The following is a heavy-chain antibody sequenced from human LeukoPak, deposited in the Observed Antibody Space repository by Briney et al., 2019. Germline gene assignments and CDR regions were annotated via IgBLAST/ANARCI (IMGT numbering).Heavy chain of an antibody. J-gene: IGHJ4*02. Sequence: SETLSLTCAVYGGSFSDYYWSWIRQPPGKGLEWIGEINHSGSTNYNTSLKSRVTISLDTSKNQFSLKLSSVTAADTAVYYCARDQIRGWTIDYWGQGTLVTVSS. CDR1: GGSFSDYY. V-gene: IGHV4-34*01. CDR2: INHSGST. D-gene: IGHD6-19*01. CDR3: ARDQIRGWTIDY.